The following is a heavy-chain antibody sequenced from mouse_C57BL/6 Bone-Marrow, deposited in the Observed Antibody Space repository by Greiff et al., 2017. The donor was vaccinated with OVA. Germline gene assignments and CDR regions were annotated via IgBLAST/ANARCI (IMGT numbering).Heavy chain of an antibody. V-gene: IGHV1-26*01. J-gene: IGHJ3*01. D-gene: IGHD2-12*01. CDR2: INPNNGGT. Sequence: VQLQQSGPELVKPGASVKISCKASGYTFTDYYMNWVKQSHGQGLEWIGDINPNNGGTSYNEKFKGKATLTVANSSSTAYMELRSLTSEDSAAYYYARGEGYNYSLAYWGQGTLVTVSA. CDR1: GYTFTDYY. CDR3: ARGEGYNYSLAY.